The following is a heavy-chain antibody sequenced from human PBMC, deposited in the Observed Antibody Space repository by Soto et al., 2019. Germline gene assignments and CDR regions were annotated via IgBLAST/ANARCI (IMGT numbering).Heavy chain of an antibody. D-gene: IGHD3-16*01. V-gene: IGHV4-31*03. CDR2: TYYSGST. CDR1: GGSISSGGYY. CDR3: ALRLGDPGRLYFDY. Sequence: SETLSLTCTVSGGSISSGGYYCSWIRQHPGKGLEWIGYTYYSGSTYYNPSLKSRVSISVDTSKNQFSLKLSSVTAADTAVYYCALRLGDPGRLYFDYWGQGTLVTVSS. J-gene: IGHJ4*02.